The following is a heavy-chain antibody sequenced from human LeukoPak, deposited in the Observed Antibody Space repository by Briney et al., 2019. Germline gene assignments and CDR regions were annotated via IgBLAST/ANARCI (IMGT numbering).Heavy chain of an antibody. CDR1: GGSINGYY. Sequence: SETLSLTCTVSGGSINGYYWTWLRQPPGKGLKGIGYISDSGSPNYNPSLKSRVTMSVDSSNTEFSLRLNSVTAADTAVYYCARVFRGAVTSNWLDPWGQGTLVTVSS. CDR3: ARVFRGAVTSNWLDP. J-gene: IGHJ5*02. CDR2: ISDSGSP. V-gene: IGHV4-59*01. D-gene: IGHD4-17*01.